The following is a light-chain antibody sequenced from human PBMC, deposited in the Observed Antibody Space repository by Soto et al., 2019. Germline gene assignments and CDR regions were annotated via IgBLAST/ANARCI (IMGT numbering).Light chain of an antibody. V-gene: IGKV1-5*03. CDR2: KAS. CDR3: QQYNNNPWT. Sequence: DIQMTQSPSTLSASVGDRVTITCRASQSISSWLAWYQQKPGKAPKLLIYKASTLESGVPSRFSGSGSGTEFTLTISSLQPDDFATYHCQQYNNNPWTFGQGTRWIS. CDR1: QSISSW. J-gene: IGKJ1*01.